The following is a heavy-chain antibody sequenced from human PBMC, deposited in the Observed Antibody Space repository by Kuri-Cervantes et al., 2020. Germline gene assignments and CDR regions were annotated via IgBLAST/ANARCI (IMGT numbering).Heavy chain of an antibody. D-gene: IGHD6-19*01. CDR2: MNPNSGNT. Sequence: ASVKVSCKASGYTFTSYGTSWVRQATGQGLEWMGWMNPNSGNTGYAQKFQGRVTMTRNTSISTAYMELSSLRSEDTAVYYCARGERIAVAGRDAFDIWGQGTMVTVSS. CDR3: ARGERIAVAGRDAFDI. CDR1: GYTFTSYG. J-gene: IGHJ3*02. V-gene: IGHV1-8*02.